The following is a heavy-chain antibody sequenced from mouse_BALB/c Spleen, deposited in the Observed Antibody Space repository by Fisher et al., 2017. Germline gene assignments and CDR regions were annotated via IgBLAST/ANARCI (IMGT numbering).Heavy chain of an antibody. V-gene: IGHV1-54*02. Sequence: KFKGKATLTADKSSNTAYMQLSSLTSEDSAVYFCARGAMDYWGQGTSVTVSS. J-gene: IGHJ4*01. CDR3: ARGAMDY.